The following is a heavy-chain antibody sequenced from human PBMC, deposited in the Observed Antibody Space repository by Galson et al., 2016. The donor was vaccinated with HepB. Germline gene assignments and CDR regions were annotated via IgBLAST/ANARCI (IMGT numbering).Heavy chain of an antibody. Sequence: SLRLSCAASGLTFSSYAMSWARPTPGKGLEWVSAISGNGGSIYNADSVKGRFTISRDNSTNTLYLQMNSLRAEDTAVYYCAVARFLEWFTFDSWGQGTLVTVSS. V-gene: IGHV3-23*01. CDR2: ISGNGGSI. CDR3: AVARFLEWFTFDS. D-gene: IGHD3-3*01. CDR1: GLTFSSYA. J-gene: IGHJ4*02.